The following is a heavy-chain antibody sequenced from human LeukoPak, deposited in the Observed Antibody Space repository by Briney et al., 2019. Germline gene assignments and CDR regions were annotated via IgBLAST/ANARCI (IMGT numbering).Heavy chain of an antibody. CDR2: IKLDGTTK. CDR3: AKSFGYYGSGSPYYFDY. J-gene: IGHJ4*02. Sequence: GGSLRLSCTASGINFSNYWMSWVRQAPGKGLEWVANIKLDGTTKDYVDSVKGRFTIFRDNAKNSLYLQMNNLRGDDTAVYYCAKSFGYYGSGSPYYFDYWGQGTLVTVSS. CDR1: GINFSNYW. D-gene: IGHD3-10*01. V-gene: IGHV3-7*01.